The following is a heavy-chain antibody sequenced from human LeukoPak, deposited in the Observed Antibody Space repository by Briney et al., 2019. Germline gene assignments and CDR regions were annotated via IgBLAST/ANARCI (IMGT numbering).Heavy chain of an antibody. V-gene: IGHV3-7*01. J-gene: IGHJ4*02. Sequence: PGGSLRLSCAASGFTGSSNYMTWVRQAPGEGLEWVANILPDGSEKYYLDSVKGRFTISRDNPTNSLYLQINSLRAEDTALYYCGRLARNAWYAVDYWGQGTLVTVSS. CDR1: GFTGSSNY. CDR3: GRLARNAWYAVDY. D-gene: IGHD6-19*01. CDR2: ILPDGSEK.